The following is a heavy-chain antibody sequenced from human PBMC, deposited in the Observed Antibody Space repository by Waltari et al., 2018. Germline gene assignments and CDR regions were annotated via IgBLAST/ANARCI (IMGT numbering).Heavy chain of an antibody. D-gene: IGHD4-4*01. CDR3: ATGVAYRNLWGY. CDR1: GYTLNEYY. V-gene: IGHV1-69-2*01. Sequence: EVQLVQSGAEVKKPGATVKISCKASGYTLNEYYMHWVQQAPGKGLEWMGRVDPEDVETIYAEKFQGRVTITADTSTDTAYMELSSLRSEDTAVYYCATGVAYRNLWGYWGQGTLVTVSS. J-gene: IGHJ4*02. CDR2: VDPEDVET.